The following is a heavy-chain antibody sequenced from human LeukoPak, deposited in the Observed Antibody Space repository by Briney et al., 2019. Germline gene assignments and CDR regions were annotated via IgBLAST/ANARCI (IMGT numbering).Heavy chain of an antibody. CDR1: GYTFTGYY. J-gene: IGHJ4*02. D-gene: IGHD2-8*01. CDR2: INPNSGGT. V-gene: IGHV1-2*02. Sequence: ASVKVSCKASGYTFTGYYMHWVRQAPGQGLEWMGWINPNSGGTNYAQKFQGRVTMTRDTSISTAYMELSRLRSDDTAVYYCAPGDCTNGVCYTLLDYWGQGTLVTVSS. CDR3: APGDCTNGVCYTLLDY.